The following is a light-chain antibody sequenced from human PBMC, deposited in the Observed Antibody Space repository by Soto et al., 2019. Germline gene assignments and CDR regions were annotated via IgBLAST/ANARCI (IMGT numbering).Light chain of an antibody. Sequence: DTQMTQSPSTLSASVGDRVTITCRARQSISNCLAWYQQRPGRAPNLLIHTASTLKSGVPSRFSGSGSGTEFTLTISSLQPDDFAPYYCQQYKSYSPTFGQGTKVELK. CDR1: QSISNC. J-gene: IGKJ1*01. CDR3: QQYKSYSPT. V-gene: IGKV1-5*03. CDR2: TAS.